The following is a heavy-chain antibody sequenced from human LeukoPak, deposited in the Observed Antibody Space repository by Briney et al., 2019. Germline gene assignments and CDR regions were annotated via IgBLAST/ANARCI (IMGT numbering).Heavy chain of an antibody. Sequence: PGGSLRLSCAASGFTFSSYGMHWVRQAPGKGLEWVAFIRYDGSNKYYADSVKGRFTISRDNSKNTLYLQMNSLRAEDTAVYYCAKDLVIAAAVFDYWGQGTLVTVSS. J-gene: IGHJ4*02. CDR1: GFTFSSYG. CDR3: AKDLVIAAAVFDY. V-gene: IGHV3-30*02. CDR2: IRYDGSNK. D-gene: IGHD6-13*01.